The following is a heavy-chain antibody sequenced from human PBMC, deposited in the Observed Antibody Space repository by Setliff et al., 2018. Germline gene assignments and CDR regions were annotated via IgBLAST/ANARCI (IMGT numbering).Heavy chain of an antibody. J-gene: IGHJ6*03. CDR3: ASDPSYASSLYYYLEV. Sequence: GGSLRLSCAASGFTFRSYEMNWVSQTPGKGLEWVPYISASSANIQYADSVRGRFTVSRDNARNSLYLQMNSLRGDDAAVYYCASDPSYASSLYYYLEVWGKGTTVTVSS. CDR2: ISASSANI. V-gene: IGHV3-48*01. D-gene: IGHD6-13*01. CDR1: GFTFRSYE.